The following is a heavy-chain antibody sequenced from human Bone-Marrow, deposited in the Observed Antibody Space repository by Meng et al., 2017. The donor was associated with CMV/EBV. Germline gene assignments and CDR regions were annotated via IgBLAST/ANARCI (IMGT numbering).Heavy chain of an antibody. D-gene: IGHD6-13*01. J-gene: IGHJ4*02. V-gene: IGHV4-59*01. CDR2: FYSSGSA. Sequence: SETLSLTCSVSGGAISNYYWSWIRQPPGKGLEWIGYFYSSGSANYNPSLRSRVTMSADKSTNQFSLKLSSVTAADTAVYFCARSIVRNSWSYFDPWGQGTVVTVSS. CDR3: ARSIVRNSWSYFDP. CDR1: GGAISNYY.